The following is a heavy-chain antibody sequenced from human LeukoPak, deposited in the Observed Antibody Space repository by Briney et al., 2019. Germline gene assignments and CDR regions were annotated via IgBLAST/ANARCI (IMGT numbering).Heavy chain of an antibody. V-gene: IGHV3-49*03. CDR1: GFTFGDYS. D-gene: IGHD3-10*01. CDR2: IRTKASGGAI. J-gene: IGHJ4*02. CDR3: ARGSYQFDY. Sequence: GGSLRLSCTSSGFTFGDYSMSWFRQAPGKGLEWVSFIRTKASGGAIDYAESVKGRFVISRDDSNSIVYLQMSSLKTEETAVYYCARGSYQFDYWGQGTLVTVSS.